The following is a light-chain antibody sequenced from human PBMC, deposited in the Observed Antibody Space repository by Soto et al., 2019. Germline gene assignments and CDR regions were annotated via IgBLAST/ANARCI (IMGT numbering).Light chain of an antibody. Sequence: QAVVTQPASVSGSPGQSITISCTGTSSDVGGYNFVSWYQHHPGKAPKLMIYEVSNRPSGVSNRFSGSIYGNTASLTISGLQAEDEADYYCSSYTSRSTYVFGSGTKVTVL. CDR2: EVS. J-gene: IGLJ6*01. CDR3: SSYTSRSTYV. V-gene: IGLV2-14*01. CDR1: SSDVGGYNF.